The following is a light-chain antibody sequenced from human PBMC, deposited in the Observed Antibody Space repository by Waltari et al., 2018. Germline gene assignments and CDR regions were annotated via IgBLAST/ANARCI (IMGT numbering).Light chain of an antibody. V-gene: IGKV3D-15*01. CDR1: QSVSND. J-gene: IGKJ4*01. Sequence: IVMTQSPATLSVSPGERATLSCRASQSVSNDLAWYQHRPGQAPRLLIYDASPRATGIPARFSGSGSGTDFTLTINSLQSEDFAVYYCQQYNNWPPLTFGGGTKVEIK. CDR2: DAS. CDR3: QQYNNWPPLT.